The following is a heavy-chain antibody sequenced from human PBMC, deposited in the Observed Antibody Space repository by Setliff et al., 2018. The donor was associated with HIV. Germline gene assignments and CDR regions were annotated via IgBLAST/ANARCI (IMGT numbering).Heavy chain of an antibody. J-gene: IGHJ5*02. CDR1: GFTFSSYS. CDR3: AREGQEEWLAPSMYNWFDP. Sequence: GGSLRLSCAASGFTFSSYSMNWVRQAPGKGLEWVSYISSSSSTRYYAGSVKGRFTISRGNAKNSLYLQMNSLRAEDTAVYYCAREGQEEWLAPSMYNWFDPWGQGTLVTVSS. CDR2: ISSSSSTR. V-gene: IGHV3-48*04. D-gene: IGHD6-19*01.